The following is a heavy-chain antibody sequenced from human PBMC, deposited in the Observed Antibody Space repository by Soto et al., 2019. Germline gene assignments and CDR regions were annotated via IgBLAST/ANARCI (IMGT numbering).Heavy chain of an antibody. CDR2: ISYDGSNK. CDR1: GFLFSTYG. D-gene: IGHD3-10*01. CDR3: XXXXXXXXXSWFGPPHH. J-gene: IGHJ5*02. V-gene: IGHV3-30*03. Sequence: QVQLVESGGGVVQPGRSLRLSCTASGFLFSTYGMHWVRQAPGKGLEWVAVISYDGSNKYYADSVQGRFSISRDNSKNTLXXXXXXXXXXXXXXXXXXXXXXXXXXSWFGPPHHWGQGSLVTVSS.